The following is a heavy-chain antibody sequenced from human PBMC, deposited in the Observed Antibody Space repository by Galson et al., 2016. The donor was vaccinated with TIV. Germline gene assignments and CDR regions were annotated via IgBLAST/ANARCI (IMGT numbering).Heavy chain of an antibody. Sequence: SLRLSYAASGFAVSTTYISWVRQAPGRGLEWVSVLYVGGATYYTDSVKGRFTISRDNSKNTLYLQMDALRAEDTAVYYCARAGGSNWNYFDKWCQGTLVTVSS. CDR3: ARAGGSNWNYFDK. CDR1: GFAVSTTY. CDR2: LYVGGAT. J-gene: IGHJ4*02. V-gene: IGHV3-53*01. D-gene: IGHD1-1*01.